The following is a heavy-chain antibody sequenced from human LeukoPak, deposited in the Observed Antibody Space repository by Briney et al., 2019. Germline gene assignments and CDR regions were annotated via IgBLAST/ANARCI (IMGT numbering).Heavy chain of an antibody. J-gene: IGHJ4*02. CDR1: GGTXSFYA. D-gene: IGHD3-10*01. V-gene: IGHV1-69*04. CDR3: ARAVVVARGLMAYFDY. CDR2: IIPIPGMA. Sequence: ASVTVSFTASGGTXSFYAINGVRQAPGQGLEWMGRIIPIPGMANYAQKIQGRVTITADSSTSTAYMEVSSLRSEDTAVYYCARAVVVARGLMAYFDYWGQGTLVTVSS.